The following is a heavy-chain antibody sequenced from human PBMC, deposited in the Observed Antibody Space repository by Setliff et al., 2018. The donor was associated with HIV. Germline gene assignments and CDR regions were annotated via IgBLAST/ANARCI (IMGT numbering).Heavy chain of an antibody. Sequence: PSETLSLTCAVSGGSISSSNWWSWVRQPPGKGLEWIGKIYHSGRTYYNPSLKSQVTISVDTSKNQFSLKLSAVTAANTALYYCARSGALATSTWSPFDYWGHGNQVTSPQ. D-gene: IGHD6-19*01. CDR3: ARSGALATSTWSPFDY. J-gene: IGHJ4*01. CDR1: GGSISSSNW. CDR2: IYHSGRT. V-gene: IGHV4-4*02.